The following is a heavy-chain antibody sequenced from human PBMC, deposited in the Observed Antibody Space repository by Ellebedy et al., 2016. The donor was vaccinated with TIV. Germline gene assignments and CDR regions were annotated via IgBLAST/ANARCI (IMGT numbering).Heavy chain of an antibody. J-gene: IGHJ6*02. D-gene: IGHD6-19*01. CDR2: INPTAGST. CDR1: GYTFTSYY. CDR3: ARAPSVDPHMDV. Sequence: AASVKVSCKASGYTFTSYYMHWVRQPPGQGLEWMGIINPTAGSTSSAQKFQGRVTMTRDTSTRTGYMELSSLRSEDTAVYYCARAPSVDPHMDVWGQGTTVTVSS. V-gene: IGHV1-46*01.